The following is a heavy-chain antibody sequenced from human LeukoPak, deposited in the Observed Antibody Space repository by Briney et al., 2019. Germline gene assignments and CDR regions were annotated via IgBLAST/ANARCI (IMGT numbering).Heavy chain of an antibody. Sequence: GGSLRLSCAASGFTFSDYWMNRVRQAPGKGLVWVSRVNRDGSTTNYADSVKGRFTISRDNAKNTLYLQMNSLRAEDTAVYYCTRAGYYDSSGVDYWGQGTLVTVSS. D-gene: IGHD3-22*01. CDR2: VNRDGSTT. CDR1: GFTFSDYW. J-gene: IGHJ4*02. CDR3: TRAGYYDSSGVDY. V-gene: IGHV3-74*01.